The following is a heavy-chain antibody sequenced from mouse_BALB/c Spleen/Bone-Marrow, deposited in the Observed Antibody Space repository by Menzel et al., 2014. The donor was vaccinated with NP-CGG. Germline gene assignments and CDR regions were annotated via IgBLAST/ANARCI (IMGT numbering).Heavy chain of an antibody. CDR2: INPHNGAT. D-gene: IGHD2-14*01. V-gene: IGHV1-34*01. J-gene: IGHJ4*01. CDR3: TKNYRYDGALDY. Sequence: VHVKQSGPELVKPGASVKISCKASGYSFTGYYIHWVKQSHVKSLEWIGRINPHNGATDYNQNFKDKATLTVDKSSSTAYMELHSLTSEDSAVYYCTKNYRYDGALDYWGQGTSVTVSS. CDR1: GYSFTGYY.